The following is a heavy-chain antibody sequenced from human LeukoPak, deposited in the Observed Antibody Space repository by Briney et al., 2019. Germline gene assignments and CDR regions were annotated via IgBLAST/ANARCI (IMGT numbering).Heavy chain of an antibody. D-gene: IGHD3-10*01. CDR3: ASGSGSYRTPYYYMDV. V-gene: IGHV3-53*01. CDR2: IYSGGST. CDR1: GFTVSSNY. Sequence: GGSLRLSCAASGFTVSSNYMSWVRQAPGKGLEWVSVIYSGGSTYYADSVKGRLTISRDNSKNTLYLQMNSLRAEDTAVYYCASGSGSYRTPYYYMDVWGTGTTVTVSS. J-gene: IGHJ6*03.